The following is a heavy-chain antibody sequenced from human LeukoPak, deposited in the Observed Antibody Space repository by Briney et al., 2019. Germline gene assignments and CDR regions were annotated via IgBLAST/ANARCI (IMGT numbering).Heavy chain of an antibody. CDR2: INAGNGNT. V-gene: IGHV1-3*01. Sequence: ASVKVSCKASGYTFTSYAMHWVRQAPGQRLEWMGWINAGNGNTKYSQKFQGRVTISRDTSASTAYMELSSLRSEDTAVYYCARDLGYCSGGSCYALFYYYGMDVWGQGTTVTVSS. CDR1: GYTFTSYA. J-gene: IGHJ6*02. CDR3: ARDLGYCSGGSCYALFYYYGMDV. D-gene: IGHD2-15*01.